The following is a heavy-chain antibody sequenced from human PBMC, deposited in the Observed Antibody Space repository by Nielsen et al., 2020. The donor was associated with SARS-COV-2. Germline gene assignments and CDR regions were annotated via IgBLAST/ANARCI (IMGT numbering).Heavy chain of an antibody. V-gene: IGHV3-30*04. CDR3: ARDLGRGEFGEYYFDY. J-gene: IGHJ4*02. D-gene: IGHD3-10*01. CDR1: GFTFSSYA. Sequence: GESLKISCAASGFTFSSYAMHWVRQAPGKGLEWVAVISYDGSNKYYAASVKGRFTISRDNSKNTLYLQMNSLRAEDTAVYYCARDLGRGEFGEYYFDYWGQGTLVTVSS. CDR2: ISYDGSNK.